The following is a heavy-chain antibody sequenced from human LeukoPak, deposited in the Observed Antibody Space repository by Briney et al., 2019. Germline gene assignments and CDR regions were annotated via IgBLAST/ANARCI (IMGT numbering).Heavy chain of an antibody. J-gene: IGHJ4*02. Sequence: PGGSLRLSRAASGFTFSSDSMNWVRQAPGKGLEWVSSISSSSSYIYYADSVKGRFTISRDNAKNSLYLQMNSLRAEDTAVYYCARGLGYCSSPSCFNFDYWGQGTLVTVSS. CDR1: GFTFSSDS. CDR3: ARGLGYCSSPSCFNFDY. V-gene: IGHV3-21*01. CDR2: ISSSSSYI. D-gene: IGHD2-2*01.